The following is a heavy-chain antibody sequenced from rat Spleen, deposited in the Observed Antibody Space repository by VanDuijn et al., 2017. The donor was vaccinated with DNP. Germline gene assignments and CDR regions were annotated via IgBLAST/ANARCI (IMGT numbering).Heavy chain of an antibody. CDR2: IWGDGST. CDR1: GFSLTSYH. Sequence: QVQLKESGPGLVQPSQTLSLTCTVSGFSLTSYHVSWVRQPPGKGLEWMGVIWGDGSTAYNSALKSRLSISRDTSRNQVFLKLNSLQTDDTGTYYCARDLYDLDYWGQGIMVTVSS. CDR3: ARDLYDLDY. J-gene: IGHJ2*01. D-gene: IGHD1-12*01. V-gene: IGHV2-43*01.